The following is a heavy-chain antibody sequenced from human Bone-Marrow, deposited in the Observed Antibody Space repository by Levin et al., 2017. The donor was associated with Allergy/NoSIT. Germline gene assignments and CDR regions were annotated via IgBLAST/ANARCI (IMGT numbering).Heavy chain of an antibody. CDR3: ARVRIAAAGWFDP. J-gene: IGHJ5*02. CDR2: MNPNSGNT. V-gene: IGHV1-8*01. CDR1: GYTFTSYD. D-gene: IGHD6-13*01. Sequence: ASVKVSCKASGYTFTSYDINWVRQATGQGLEWMGWMNPNSGNTGYAQKFQGRVTMTRNTSISTAYMELSSLRSEDTAVYYCARVRIAAAGWFDPWGQGTLVTVSS.